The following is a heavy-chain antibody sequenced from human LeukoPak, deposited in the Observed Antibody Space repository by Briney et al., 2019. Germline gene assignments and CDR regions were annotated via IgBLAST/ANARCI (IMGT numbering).Heavy chain of an antibody. CDR2: INTNTGNP. Sequence: GASVKVSCKASGYSFSSYNMNWVRQAPGQGLEWVGWINTNTGNPRYAQGFTGRFVFSLDTSVSTAYLQISSLKAEDTAVYYCARVEYPVYYYYMDVWGKGTTVTVS. CDR1: GYSFSSYN. CDR3: ARVEYPVYYYYMDV. V-gene: IGHV7-4-1*02. D-gene: IGHD3-3*01. J-gene: IGHJ6*03.